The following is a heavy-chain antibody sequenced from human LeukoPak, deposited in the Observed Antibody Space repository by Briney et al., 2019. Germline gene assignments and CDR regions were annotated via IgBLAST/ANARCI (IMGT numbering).Heavy chain of an antibody. CDR3: AKDKGAQGWELRKGLDY. Sequence: GGSLRLSCAASGFTFSSYGMHWVRQAPGKGLEWVAVISYDGSNKYYADSVKGRFTISRDNSKNTLYLQMNSLRAEDTAVYYCAKDKGAQGWELRKGLDYWGQGTLVTVSS. V-gene: IGHV3-30*18. CDR1: GFTFSSYG. D-gene: IGHD1-26*01. CDR2: ISYDGSNK. J-gene: IGHJ4*02.